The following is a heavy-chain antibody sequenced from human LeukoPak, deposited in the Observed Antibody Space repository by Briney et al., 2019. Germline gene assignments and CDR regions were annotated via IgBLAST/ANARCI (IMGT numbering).Heavy chain of an antibody. J-gene: IGHJ3*02. CDR3: ARAPITQNRWLQLQSAFDI. CDR2: IKQDGSEK. Sequence: PGGSLRLSCAASGFTFSSYLMSWVRQAPGKGLEWVANIKQDGSEKYYVDSVKGRFTISRDNAKNSLYLQMNSLRVEDTAVYYCARAPITQNRWLQLQSAFDIWGQGTMVTVSS. CDR1: GFTFSSYL. V-gene: IGHV3-7*01. D-gene: IGHD5-24*01.